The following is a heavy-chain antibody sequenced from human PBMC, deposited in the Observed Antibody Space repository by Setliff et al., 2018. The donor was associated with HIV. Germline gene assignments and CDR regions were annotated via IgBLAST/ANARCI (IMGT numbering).Heavy chain of an antibody. J-gene: IGHJ4*02. Sequence: SETLSLTCTVSGGSLIGYYRSWIRQSPGKGLEWIGSIYYTEITNYNPSLKSRVTISVDTSKNQFSLKVSSVTAADTAVYYCARVARGGPKFYFDYWGQGILVTVSS. D-gene: IGHD1-26*01. CDR1: GGSLIGYY. CDR3: ARVARGGPKFYFDY. V-gene: IGHV4-59*08. CDR2: IYYTEIT.